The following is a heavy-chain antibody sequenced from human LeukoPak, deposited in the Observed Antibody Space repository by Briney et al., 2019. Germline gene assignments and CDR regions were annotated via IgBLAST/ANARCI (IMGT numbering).Heavy chain of an antibody. D-gene: IGHD4-17*01. J-gene: IGHJ6*03. CDR1: GGSFSSYA. Sequence: SVKVSCKASGGSFSSYAISWVRQAPGQGLEWVGRIIPIFGTANYAQKFQGRVTITTDESTSTAYTELSSLRSEDTAVYYCARDPTYGDYEPEPPDYYSMDVWGKGTTVTVSS. V-gene: IGHV1-69*05. CDR2: IIPIFGTA. CDR3: ARDPTYGDYEPEPPDYYSMDV.